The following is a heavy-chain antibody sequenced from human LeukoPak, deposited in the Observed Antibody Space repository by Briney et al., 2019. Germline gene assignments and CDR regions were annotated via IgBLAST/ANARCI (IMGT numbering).Heavy chain of an antibody. D-gene: IGHD1-26*01. J-gene: IGHJ4*02. V-gene: IGHV3-23*01. CDR3: AKGAAIVGPTSFDY. CDR1: GFTFSTYV. Sequence: GGPLRLSCAASGFTFSTYVMNWVRQAPGKGLEWVSAISGSGESTYYADSVKGRFTMSRDNSKNTLYLQMNSLRAEDTAVYYCAKGAAIVGPTSFDYWGQGTLVTVSS. CDR2: ISGSGEST.